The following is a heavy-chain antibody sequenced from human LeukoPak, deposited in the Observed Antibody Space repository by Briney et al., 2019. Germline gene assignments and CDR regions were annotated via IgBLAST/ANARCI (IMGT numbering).Heavy chain of an antibody. D-gene: IGHD2/OR15-2a*01. J-gene: IGHJ5*02. Sequence: PSETLSLTCAVYGGSFSGYYWSWIRQPPGKGLEWIGEINHSGSTNYKPSLKSRVTISVDTSKNQFSLKLSSVTAADTAVYYCARVLSWFDPWGQGTLVTVSS. V-gene: IGHV4-34*01. CDR2: INHSGST. CDR3: ARVLSWFDP. CDR1: GGSFSGYY.